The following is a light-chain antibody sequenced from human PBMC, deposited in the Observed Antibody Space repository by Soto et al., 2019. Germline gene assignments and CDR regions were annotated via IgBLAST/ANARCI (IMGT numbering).Light chain of an antibody. CDR3: QQYGSSPPIT. Sequence: EIVMTQSPGTLSLSPGERATLSCRARQSVSSSLAWYQQKPGQAPRLLIYDASNRATGIPARFSGSGSGTDFTLTISRLEPEDFAVYYCQQYGSSPPITFGQGTRLEIK. V-gene: IGKV3-20*01. CDR1: QSVSSS. CDR2: DAS. J-gene: IGKJ5*01.